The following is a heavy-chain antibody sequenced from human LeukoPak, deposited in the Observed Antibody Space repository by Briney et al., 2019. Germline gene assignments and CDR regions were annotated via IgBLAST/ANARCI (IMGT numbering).Heavy chain of an antibody. CDR3: AKAQPTLISRSFDC. CDR2: ISSDGKTE. D-gene: IGHD3-10*01. CDR1: GFTFSSYG. Sequence: GGSPRLSCVASGFTFSSYGMHWVRQAPGKGLEWVAVISSDGKTEIYAHSVRGRFTISRDNSKGTHYLQMNSLRSEDTAVYYCAKAQPTLISRSFDCWGQGALVTVSS. J-gene: IGHJ4*02. V-gene: IGHV3-30*18.